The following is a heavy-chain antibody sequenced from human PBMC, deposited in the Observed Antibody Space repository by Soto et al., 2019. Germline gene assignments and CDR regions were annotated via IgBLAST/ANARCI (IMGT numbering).Heavy chain of an antibody. J-gene: IGHJ6*02. D-gene: IGHD2-8*01. Sequence: ASVKISCKASGGTFSNSVISWLRQAPGQGLEWMGGIIPLFDTKNYAQKLQGRLTFSADESTSTAYMELSSLRPDDTAMYYCARERYQVLSDGMDVWGQGTSVTVSS. CDR3: ARERYQVLSDGMDV. CDR2: IIPLFDTK. CDR1: GGTFSNSV. V-gene: IGHV1-69*13.